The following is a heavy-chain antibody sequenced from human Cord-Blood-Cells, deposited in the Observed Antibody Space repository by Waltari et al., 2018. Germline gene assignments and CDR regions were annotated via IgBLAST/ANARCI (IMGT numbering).Heavy chain of an antibody. V-gene: IGHV3-72*01. D-gene: IGHD1-26*01. CDR2: TRNKANSYTT. J-gene: IGHJ3*02. CDR3: AREIVGATGGAFDI. CDR1: GFTFSDHY. Sequence: EVQLVESGGGLVQPGGSLRLSCAASGFTFSDHYMDWVSQAPGKGLEWVGRTRNKANSYTTEYAASVKGRFTISRDDSKNSLYLQMNSLKTEDTAVYYCAREIVGATGGAFDIWGQGTMVTVSS.